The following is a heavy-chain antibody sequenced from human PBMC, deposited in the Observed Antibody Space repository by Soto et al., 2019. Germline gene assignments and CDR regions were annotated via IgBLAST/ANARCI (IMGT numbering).Heavy chain of an antibody. CDR3: GGGFRPSMADY. Sequence: SETLSLTCTVSGGSISSYYWSWIRQPPGKGLEWIGYIYYSGSTNYNPSLKSRVTISVDTSKNQFSLKLSSVTAADTAVYYCGGGFRPSMADYWGQGTLVTVSS. J-gene: IGHJ4*02. V-gene: IGHV4-59*01. CDR2: IYYSGST. D-gene: IGHD3-16*01. CDR1: GGSISSYY.